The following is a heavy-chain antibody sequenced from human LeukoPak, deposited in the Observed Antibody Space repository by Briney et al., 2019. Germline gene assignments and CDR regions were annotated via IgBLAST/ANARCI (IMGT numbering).Heavy chain of an antibody. CDR1: GGSISSGGYY. CDR2: IYYSGST. D-gene: IGHD4-17*01. V-gene: IGHV4-31*03. J-gene: IGHJ4*02. CDR3: ARGCPVSYGDYFDY. Sequence: SETLSLTCTVSGGSISSGGYYWSWIRQHPGKGLEWIGYIYYSGSTYYNPFLKSRVTISVDTSKNQFSLKLSSVTAADTAVYYCARGCPVSYGDYFDYWGRGTLVSVSS.